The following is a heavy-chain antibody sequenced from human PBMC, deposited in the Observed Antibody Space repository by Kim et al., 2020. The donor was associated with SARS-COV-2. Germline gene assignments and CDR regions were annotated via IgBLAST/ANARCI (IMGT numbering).Heavy chain of an antibody. CDR3: ARAVSRYGSGTPRFFDY. D-gene: IGHD3-10*01. CDR2: IYYSGST. J-gene: IGHJ4*02. V-gene: IGHV4-59*13. Sequence: SETLSLTCTVSDGSISSYYWSWIRQPPGKGLEWIGYIYYSGSTSYNPSLKSQVTMSVDTSKNQFSLKLSSVTAADTAVYYCARAVSRYGSGTPRFFDYWGQGTLVTVSS. CDR1: DGSISSYY.